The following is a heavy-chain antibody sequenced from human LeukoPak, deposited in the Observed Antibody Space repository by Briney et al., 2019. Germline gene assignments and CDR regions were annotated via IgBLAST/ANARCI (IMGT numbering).Heavy chain of an antibody. V-gene: IGHV1-8*01. D-gene: IGHD1-26*01. J-gene: IGHJ4*02. Sequence: ASVKVSCKASGYTFTSYDINWVRQATGQGLEWMGWTNPNSGNTGYAQKFQGRVTMTRNTSISTAYMELSSLRSEDTAVYYCARDESIVGATHDYWGQGTLVTVSS. CDR1: GYTFTSYD. CDR3: ARDESIVGATHDY. CDR2: TNPNSGNT.